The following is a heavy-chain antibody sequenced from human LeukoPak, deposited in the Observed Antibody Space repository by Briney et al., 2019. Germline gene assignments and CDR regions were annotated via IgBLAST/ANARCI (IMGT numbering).Heavy chain of an antibody. Sequence: GGSVKVSCKASGYTFTGYYMHWVRQPPGQGLEWMGLIEPDSGDTNYAQKFPGRVTMTSDTSISTAYLELSRLRSYDAAVYYCALGFCGRRRCFPLVDAFDIWGQGKMVTVSS. V-gene: IGHV1-2*02. CDR1: GYTFTGYY. CDR3: ALGFCGRRRCFPLVDAFDI. CDR2: IEPDSGDT. D-gene: IGHD2-15*01. J-gene: IGHJ3*02.